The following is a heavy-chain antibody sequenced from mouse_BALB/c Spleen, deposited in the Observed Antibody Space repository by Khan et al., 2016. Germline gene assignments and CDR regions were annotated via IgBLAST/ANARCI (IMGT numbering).Heavy chain of an antibody. D-gene: IGHD6-1*01. CDR3: ARMNEGAFAY. Sequence: QVQLQQSGAELVRPGSSVKISCKASGYAFSSYWMNWVKQRPGQGLEWIGQIYPGDGDTNYNGKFKGKATLTADKSSSTAYMQLSGLTYEASAVYFWARMNEGAFAYWGQGTLGTVAA. J-gene: IGHJ3*01. CDR2: IYPGDGDT. CDR1: GYAFSSYW. V-gene: IGHV1-80*01.